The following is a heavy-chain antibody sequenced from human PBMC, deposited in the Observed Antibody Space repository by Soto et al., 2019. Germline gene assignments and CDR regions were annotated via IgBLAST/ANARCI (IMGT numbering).Heavy chain of an antibody. V-gene: IGHV3-11*01. J-gene: IGHJ4*02. CDR2: ITSSGGTI. CDR1: GFTFSDYY. Sequence: PGGSLRLSXAASGFTFSDYYMSWIRQPPGRGLEWISYITSSGGTIYYADSVKGRFTISRDNAKNSLYLQINGLRAEDTAVYYCARDPLHHGSTFDYWGQGTLVTVSS. D-gene: IGHD3-10*01. CDR3: ARDPLHHGSTFDY.